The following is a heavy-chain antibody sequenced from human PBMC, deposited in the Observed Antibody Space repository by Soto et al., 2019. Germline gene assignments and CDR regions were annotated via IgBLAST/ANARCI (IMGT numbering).Heavy chain of an antibody. D-gene: IGHD6-13*01. CDR2: TYYRSKWYN. CDR1: GDSVSSNSAA. CDR3: ARASGIAAAGNPYYYYYGMDV. V-gene: IGHV6-1*01. Sequence: PSQTLSLTCAISGDSVSSNSAAWNWIRQSPSRGLEWLGRTYYRSKWYNDYAVSVKSRITINPDTSKNQFSLQLNSVTPEDTAVYYCARASGIAAAGNPYYYYYGMDVWGQGTTVTVSS. J-gene: IGHJ6*02.